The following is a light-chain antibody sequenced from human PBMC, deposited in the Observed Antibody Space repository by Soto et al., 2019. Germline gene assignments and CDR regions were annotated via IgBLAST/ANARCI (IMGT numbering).Light chain of an antibody. V-gene: IGLV1-40*01. CDR2: ADN. J-gene: IGLJ1*01. Sequence: QSMLTQPPAVSGAPGQRVTISCTGSSSNIGAGYDVHWYQQLPGTAPSLLIFADNSRPSGVPDRFSGSKSGTSASLAITGLQAEDEADYYCHSYFISPSGSLHVLRTGTKV. CDR1: SSNIGAGYD. CDR3: HSYFISPSGSLHV.